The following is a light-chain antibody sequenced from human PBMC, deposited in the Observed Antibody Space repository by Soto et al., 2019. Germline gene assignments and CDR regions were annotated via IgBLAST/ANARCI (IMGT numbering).Light chain of an antibody. CDR1: QGIGTA. CDR2: DAS. V-gene: IGKV1-13*02. CDR3: QQFNTKPLT. Sequence: IQLTQSPSTLSASVGDRVTITCRVSQGIGTALAWYHQRPGNSPDLLVYDASTLQSGVPSRFSGSGSETDFSLTISGLQPEDFGHYYCQQFNTKPLTFGGGTRVEIK. J-gene: IGKJ4*01.